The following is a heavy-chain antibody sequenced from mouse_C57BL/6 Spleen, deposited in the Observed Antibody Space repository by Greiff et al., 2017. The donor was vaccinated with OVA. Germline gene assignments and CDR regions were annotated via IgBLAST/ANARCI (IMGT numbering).Heavy chain of an antibody. Sequence: EVKLVESGGGLVKPGGSLKLSCAASGFTFSDYGMHWVRQAPEKGLEWVAYISSGSSTIYYADTVKGRFTISSDNAKNTLFLQMTSLRSEDTAMYYCARELGYYAMDYWGQGTSVTVSS. CDR3: ARELGYYAMDY. D-gene: IGHD4-1*01. CDR2: ISSGSSTI. J-gene: IGHJ4*01. CDR1: GFTFSDYG. V-gene: IGHV5-17*01.